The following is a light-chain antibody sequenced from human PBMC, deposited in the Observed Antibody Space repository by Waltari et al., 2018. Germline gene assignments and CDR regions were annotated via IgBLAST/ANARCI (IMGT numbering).Light chain of an antibody. J-gene: IGLJ7*01. CDR1: SSNLWTNS. Sequence: QSVLTQPPSVSAAPGQRVTISCSGGSSNLWTNSLSWYRQFPGTAPKLLIYENTERPSGIPGRFSGSKSGTSATLDITGLQAGDEADYYCGTWDSSLSGAVFGGGTHLTVL. CDR3: GTWDSSLSGAV. V-gene: IGLV1-51*02. CDR2: ENT.